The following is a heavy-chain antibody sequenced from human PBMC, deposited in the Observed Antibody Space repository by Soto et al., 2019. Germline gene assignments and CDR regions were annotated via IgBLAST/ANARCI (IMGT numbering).Heavy chain of an antibody. CDR3: VRHRGSSGWYPETTQYFFYTGMDV. Sequence: GESLKISCKASGYSFTSYWIGWVRQMPGKGLEWMGIIYPSDYDTRYSPSFQGQVTISADKSITTAYLHWRSLKASDSAMYYCVRHRGSSGWYPETTQYFFYTGMDVWGQGTTVTVS. D-gene: IGHD6-19*01. CDR1: GYSFTSYW. CDR2: IYPSDYDT. J-gene: IGHJ6*02. V-gene: IGHV5-51*01.